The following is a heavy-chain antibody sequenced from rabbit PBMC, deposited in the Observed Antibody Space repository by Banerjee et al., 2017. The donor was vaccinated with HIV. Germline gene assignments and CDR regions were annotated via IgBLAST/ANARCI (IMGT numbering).Heavy chain of an antibody. V-gene: IGHV1S45*01. CDR1: GFSFSSNYW. CDR3: VRAGVYAGSSSYTGFDFNL. J-gene: IGHJ4*01. CDR2: IYGGSSGNT. D-gene: IGHD8-1*01. Sequence: QEQLEESGGDLVKPEGSLTLTCTASGFSFSSNYWIRWVRQAPGKGLEWIASIYGGSSGNTHYASWAKGRFTISKTSSTTVTLQMTSLTAADTATYFCVRAGVYAGSSSYTGFDFNLWGPGTLVTVS.